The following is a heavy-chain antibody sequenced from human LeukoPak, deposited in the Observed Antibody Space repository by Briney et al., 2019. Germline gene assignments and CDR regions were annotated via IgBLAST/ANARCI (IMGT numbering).Heavy chain of an antibody. J-gene: IGHJ5*02. V-gene: IGHV1-2*02. CDR1: GHTFTGYY. CDR2: INPNSGGT. CDR3: ARALRFRSNWFDP. Sequence: ASVKVTCKASGHTFTGYYMHWVRQAPGQGLEWMGWINPNSGGTNYAQKFQGRVTMTRDTSISTAYMELSRLRSDDTAVYYCARALRFRSNWFDPWGQGTLVTVSS. D-gene: IGHD3-3*01.